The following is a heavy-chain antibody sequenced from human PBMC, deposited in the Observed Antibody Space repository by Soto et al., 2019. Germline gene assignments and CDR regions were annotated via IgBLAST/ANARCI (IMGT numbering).Heavy chain of an antibody. J-gene: IGHJ3*02. Sequence: EVQLVESGGGLVQPGGSLRLSCAASGFTFSSYWMSWVRQAPGKGLEWVANIKQDGSEKYYVDSVKGRFTISRDNAKKALYLQMNSLRAEDTAVYYCARGAGVVAASDAFAIWGQGTIVTVSS. V-gene: IGHV3-7*03. CDR2: IKQDGSEK. CDR1: GFTFSSYW. D-gene: IGHD2-15*01. CDR3: ARGAGVVAASDAFAI.